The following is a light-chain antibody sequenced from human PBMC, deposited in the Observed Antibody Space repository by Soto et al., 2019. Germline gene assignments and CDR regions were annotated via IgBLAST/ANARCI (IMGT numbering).Light chain of an antibody. J-gene: IGLJ1*01. V-gene: IGLV1-40*01. CDR2: DSN. Sequence: QSVLTQPPSVSGAPGQRVIISCTGSSSNIGAGRDVHWYRQFPGEAPKFLISDSNHRPSGVPDRFSVSKSGASASLAITGLRPEEEGDYFCQSYGTSLSGLYVFGTGTKLTVL. CDR3: QSYGTSLSGLYV. CDR1: SSNIGAGRD.